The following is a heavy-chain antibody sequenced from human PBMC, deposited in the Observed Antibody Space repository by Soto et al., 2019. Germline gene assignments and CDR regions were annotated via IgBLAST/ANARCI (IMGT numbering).Heavy chain of an antibody. CDR3: ARCFGVVIIHYYYGMDV. V-gene: IGHV3-21*01. CDR1: GFTFTNYG. CDR2: VSKSDYK. D-gene: IGHD3-3*01. Sequence: GGSLRLSCAVSGFTFTNYGITWVRQAPGKGLEWVSSVSKSDYKYYSDSVRGRFTISRDNTKNSVSLQMNTLRAEDTAVYYCARCFGVVIIHYYYGMDVWGQGTTVTVSS. J-gene: IGHJ6*02.